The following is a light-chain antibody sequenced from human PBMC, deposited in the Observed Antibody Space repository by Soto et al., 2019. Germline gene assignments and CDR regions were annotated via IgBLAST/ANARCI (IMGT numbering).Light chain of an antibody. CDR1: TGAVTSGHY. CDR3: LLYYGGVRV. J-gene: IGLJ3*02. CDR2: GTS. Sequence: QAVVTQEPSVTVSPGGTVTLTCASSTGAVTSGHYPNWLQQKPGQAPRALIYGTSNKQSWTPARFSGSLLGDKAALTLSGVQPEDEADYYCLLYYGGVRVFGGGTKLTVL. V-gene: IGLV7-43*01.